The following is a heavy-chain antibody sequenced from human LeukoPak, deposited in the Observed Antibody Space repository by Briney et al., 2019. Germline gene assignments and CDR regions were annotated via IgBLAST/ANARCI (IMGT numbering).Heavy chain of an antibody. CDR1: GFTFSSYG. CDR3: AKDIVIMVRGFDY. Sequence: GGSLRLSCAASGFTFSSYGMHWVRQAPGKGLEWVAFIRYDGSNTYYADSVKGRFTISRDNSKNTLYLQMNSLRAEDTAVYYCAKDIVIMVRGFDYWGQGTLVTVSS. D-gene: IGHD3-10*01. CDR2: IRYDGSNT. V-gene: IGHV3-30*02. J-gene: IGHJ4*02.